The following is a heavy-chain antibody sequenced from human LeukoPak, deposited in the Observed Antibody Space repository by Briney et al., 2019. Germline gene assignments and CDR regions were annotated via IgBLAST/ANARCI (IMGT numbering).Heavy chain of an antibody. CDR1: GGSFSGYS. D-gene: IGHD3-3*01. J-gene: IGHJ4*02. Sequence: SETLSLTCAVHGGSFSGYSWHWIRQSPGKGLEWIGEINRSGTTNYNESLKSRVTMSVDTSKLQFSLSLRSVTAADTAVYYCARMPKHITILGVVAIKPVWGQGTLVSVSS. V-gene: IGHV4-34*01. CDR2: INRSGTT. CDR3: ARMPKHITILGVVAIKPV.